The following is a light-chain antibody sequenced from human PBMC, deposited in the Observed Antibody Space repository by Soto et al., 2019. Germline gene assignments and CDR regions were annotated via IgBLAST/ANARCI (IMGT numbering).Light chain of an antibody. CDR2: DAS. CDR3: QFYDGLPLHT. CDR1: QDTKYY. V-gene: IGKV1-33*01. J-gene: IGKJ4*01. Sequence: DVPVTQSPSSLSASVGDRVTIXXQASQDTKYYLNWYQHRPGKAPELXXYDASNLQTGVPSRFSGSGSGTHFTFTISSLQPEDNATYYCQFYDGLPLHTFGGGTKVDI.